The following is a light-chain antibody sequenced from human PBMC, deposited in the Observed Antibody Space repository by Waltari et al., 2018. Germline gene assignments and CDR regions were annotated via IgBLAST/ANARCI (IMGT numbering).Light chain of an antibody. CDR1: SGSIASSY. J-gene: IGLJ2*01. Sequence: NFMLTQPHSVSESPGKTVIISCTRSSGSIASSYVQWYPPRPGSAPATVIYEDNQRPSGVPDRFSGSIDTSSNSASLTISGLETEDEADYYCQSYDDYAHVIFGGGTKVTVL. V-gene: IGLV6-57*04. CDR2: EDN. CDR3: QSYDDYAHVI.